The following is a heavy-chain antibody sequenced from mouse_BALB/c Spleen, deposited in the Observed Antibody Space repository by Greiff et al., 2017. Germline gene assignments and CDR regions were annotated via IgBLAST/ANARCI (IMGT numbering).Heavy chain of an antibody. CDR1: GYSITSDYA. D-gene: IGHD2-2*01. CDR3: ARGSYYGYDGFAY. Sequence: EVQLVESGPGLVKPSQSLSLTCTVTGYSITSDYAWNWIRQFPGNKLEWMGYISYSGSTSYNPSLKSRISITRDTSKNQFFLQLNSVTTEDTATYYCARGSYYGYDGFAYWGQGTLVTVSA. J-gene: IGHJ3*01. V-gene: IGHV3-2*02. CDR2: ISYSGST.